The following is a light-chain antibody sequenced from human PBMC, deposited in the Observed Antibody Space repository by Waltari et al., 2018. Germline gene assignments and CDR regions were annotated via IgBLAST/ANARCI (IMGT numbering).Light chain of an antibody. CDR2: GCS. J-gene: IGKJ3*01. V-gene: IGKV3-11*01. CDR3: QHTTDWPPAFT. CDR1: QSVSAY. Sequence: EVVLTQSPATLSLSPGEGATLSCRASQSVSAYLAWYQPKPGQAPRLLIYGCSTRATGVPDRFRGRGSGTDFSLTISSVGPEDFAVYYCQHTTDWPPAFTFGPGTRVDLK.